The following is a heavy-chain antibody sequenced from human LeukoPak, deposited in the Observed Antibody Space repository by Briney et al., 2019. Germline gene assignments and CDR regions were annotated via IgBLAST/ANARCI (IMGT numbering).Heavy chain of an antibody. D-gene: IGHD3-10*01. V-gene: IGHV3-48*03. CDR1: GFTFSSYE. Sequence: PGGSLRLSXAASGFTFSSYEMNWVRQAPGQGLEWVSYISSSGSTIYYADSVKGRFTISRDNAKNSLYLQMNSLRAEDTAVYYCAVLLWFGELGYWGQGTLVTVSS. CDR2: ISSSGSTI. CDR3: AVLLWFGELGY. J-gene: IGHJ4*02.